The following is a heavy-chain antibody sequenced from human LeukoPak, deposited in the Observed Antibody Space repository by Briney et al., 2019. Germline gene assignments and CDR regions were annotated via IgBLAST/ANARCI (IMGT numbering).Heavy chain of an antibody. V-gene: IGHV3-48*03. J-gene: IGHJ5*02. CDR1: GFTFSSYE. CDR3: ARRGSSSWPNWFDP. CDR2: ISSSGSTI. D-gene: IGHD6-13*01. Sequence: GGSLRLSCAASGFTFSSYEMNWVRQAPGKGLEWVSYISSSGSTIYYADSVKGRFTISRDNAKNSLYLQMNSLRAEDTAVYYCARRGSSSWPNWFDPWGQGTLVTVSS.